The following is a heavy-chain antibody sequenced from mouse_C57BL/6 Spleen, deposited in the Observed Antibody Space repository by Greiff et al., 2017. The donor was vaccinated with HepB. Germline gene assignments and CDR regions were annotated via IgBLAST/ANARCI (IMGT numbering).Heavy chain of an antibody. CDR3: SQWGFIPTPY. V-gene: IGHV1-64*01. CDR2: IHPNSGST. D-gene: IGHD1-1*01. CDR1: GYTFTSYW. J-gene: IGHJ2*01. Sequence: VQLQQPGAELVKPGASVKLSCKASGYTFTSYWMHWVKQRPGQGLEWIGMIHPNSGSTNYNEKFKSKATLTVDKSSSTAYMQLSSLTSEDSAVYYCSQWGFIPTPYWGQHTTLTVSS.